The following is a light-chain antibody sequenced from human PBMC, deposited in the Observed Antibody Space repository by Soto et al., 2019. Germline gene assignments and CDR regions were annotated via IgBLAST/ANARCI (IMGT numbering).Light chain of an antibody. CDR3: SSYAGSNNLV. CDR2: EVS. CDR1: SSDVGGYNY. Sequence: QSALTQPPSGSGAPGQSVTISCTGTSSDVGGYNYVSWYQLHPGKAPKLMIYEVSKRPSGVPDRFSGSKSGNTASLTVSGLQAEDEADYYCSSYAGSNNLVFGTGTKVTVL. V-gene: IGLV2-8*01. J-gene: IGLJ1*01.